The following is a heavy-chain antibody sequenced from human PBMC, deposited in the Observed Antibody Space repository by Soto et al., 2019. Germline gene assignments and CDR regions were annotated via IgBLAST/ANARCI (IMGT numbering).Heavy chain of an antibody. J-gene: IGHJ4*02. D-gene: IGHD2-8*01. Sequence: GGSLRLSCAASGFTFSSYSMNWVRQAPGKGLEWVSSISSSSSCIYYADSVKGRFTISRDNAQNTLNLQMNSLRAEDTAIYFCAKNQHAMAHDYWGPGTLVTVSS. CDR2: ISSSSSCI. CDR1: GFTFSSYS. CDR3: AKNQHAMAHDY. V-gene: IGHV3-21*04.